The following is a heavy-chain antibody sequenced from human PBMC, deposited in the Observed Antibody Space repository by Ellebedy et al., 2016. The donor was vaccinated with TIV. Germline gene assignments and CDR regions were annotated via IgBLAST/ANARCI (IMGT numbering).Heavy chain of an antibody. D-gene: IGHD2-2*02. J-gene: IGHJ5*02. CDR2: MNPESGGT. V-gene: IGHV1-2*02. CDR1: GYTFTGYF. CDR3: ARVPTSIGWFDR. Sequence: ASVKVSXXASGYTFTGYFLHWVRQAPGQGLEWMGWMNPESGGTNYAQKFQGRVTMTRDTSISTAYMELSRLRSDDTAVYYCARVPTSIGWFDRWGQGTLVTVSS.